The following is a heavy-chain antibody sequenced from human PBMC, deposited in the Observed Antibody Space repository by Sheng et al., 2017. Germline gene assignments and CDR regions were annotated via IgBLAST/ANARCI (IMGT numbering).Heavy chain of an antibody. CDR1: GFTISGYS. J-gene: IGHJ4*02. V-gene: IGHV3-21*06. Sequence: VQLVESGGGLVKPGGSLRLSCAASGFTISGYSIGWVRQAPGKGLEWVSSISSSSSSIYYADSVRGRFTISRDNTKDSVYLQMNSLRAEDTAVYYCARPLYGDYVGSDYWGQGTLVTVSS. CDR2: ISSSSSSI. D-gene: IGHD4-17*01. CDR3: ARPLYGDYVGSDY.